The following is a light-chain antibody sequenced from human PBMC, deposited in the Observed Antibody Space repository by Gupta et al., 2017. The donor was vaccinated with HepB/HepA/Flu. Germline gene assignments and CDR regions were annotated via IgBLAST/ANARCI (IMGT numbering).Light chain of an antibody. V-gene: IGKV3-15*01. J-gene: IGKJ1*01. CDR2: HAS. CDR1: QNIGSN. Sequence: IAMTHPPATLPVSPGRRATLSCRASQNIGSNLAWYQQRPGQPPSLLIFHASLRAAGTPSRFSGTGYGTEFTLTISSPQSEDSAVYYCQHYTDWPPWTFGQGTKVEIK. CDR3: QHYTDWPPWT.